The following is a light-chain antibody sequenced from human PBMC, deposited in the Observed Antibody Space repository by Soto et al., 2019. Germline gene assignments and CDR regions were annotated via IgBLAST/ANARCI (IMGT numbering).Light chain of an antibody. J-gene: IGKJ2*01. Sequence: DIVMTQSPDSLAVSLGERATINYKSSQSVLYSSNNKRYLAWYQQKPGQPPSLLLHWASTRESGVPDRFSGSGSGTDFTLTISSLQAEDVAVYYCQQYYSTPYTFGQGTKLEI. V-gene: IGKV4-1*01. CDR2: WAS. CDR1: QSVLYSSNNKRY. CDR3: QQYYSTPYT.